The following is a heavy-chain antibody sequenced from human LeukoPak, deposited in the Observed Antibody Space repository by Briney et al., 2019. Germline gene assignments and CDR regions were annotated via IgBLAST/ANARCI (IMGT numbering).Heavy chain of an antibody. CDR3: ARGVAYCGGDCYASNSFDY. Sequence: PSETLSLTCAVYGGSFSGYYWSWIRQPPGKGLEWIGEINHSGSTNYNPSLKSRVTISVDTSKNHFSLKLRSVTAADTAVYYCARGVAYCGGDCYASNSFDYWGQGTLVTVSS. CDR2: INHSGST. J-gene: IGHJ4*02. D-gene: IGHD2-21*02. V-gene: IGHV4-34*01. CDR1: GGSFSGYY.